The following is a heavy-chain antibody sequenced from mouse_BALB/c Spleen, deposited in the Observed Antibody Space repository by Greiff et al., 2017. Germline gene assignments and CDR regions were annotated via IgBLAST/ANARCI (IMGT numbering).Heavy chain of an antibody. CDR3: ARESYGNYGEYAMDY. D-gene: IGHD2-1*01. CDR1: GYAFTNYL. Sequence: QVQLQQSGAELVRPGTSVKVSCKASGYAFTNYLIEWVKQRPGQGLEWIGVINPGSGGTNYNEKFKGKATLTADKSSSTAYMQLSSLTSDDSAVYFCARESYGNYGEYAMDYWGQGTSVTVSA. CDR2: INPGSGGT. J-gene: IGHJ4*01. V-gene: IGHV1-54*03.